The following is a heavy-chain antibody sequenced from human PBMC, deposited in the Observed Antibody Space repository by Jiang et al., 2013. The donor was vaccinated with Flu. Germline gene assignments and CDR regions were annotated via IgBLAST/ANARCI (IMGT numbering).Heavy chain of an antibody. Sequence: PSETLSLTCAVYGGSFSGYYWSWIRQPPGKGLEWIGEINHSGSTNYNPSLKSRVTISVDTSKNQFSLKLSSVTAADTAVYYCASSGTSYCSSTSCYMGWFDPWGQGTLVTVSS. V-gene: IGHV4-34*01. CDR2: INHSGST. J-gene: IGHJ5*02. CDR1: GGSFSGYY. CDR3: ASSGTSYCSSTSCYMGWFDP. D-gene: IGHD2-2*02.